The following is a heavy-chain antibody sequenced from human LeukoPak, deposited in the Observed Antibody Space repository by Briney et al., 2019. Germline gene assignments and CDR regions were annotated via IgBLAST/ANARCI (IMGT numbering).Heavy chain of an antibody. D-gene: IGHD6-13*01. CDR1: GGSISSGDYY. V-gene: IGHV4-31*03. CDR2: IYYTGTT. J-gene: IGHJ5*02. Sequence: SQTLSLTCTVSGGSISSGDYYWSWIREHSVKGLEWIGNIYYTGTTYYNPSLRSRLSISRDASKNQFFLKLNSVTAADTAVYYCAKALGPWGQGTLVTVSS. CDR3: AKALGP.